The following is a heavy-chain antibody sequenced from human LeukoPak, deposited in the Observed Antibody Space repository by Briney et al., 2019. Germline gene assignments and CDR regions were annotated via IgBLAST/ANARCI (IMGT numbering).Heavy chain of an antibody. CDR3: ARDSSSWES. V-gene: IGHV3-21*01. J-gene: IGHJ4*02. Sequence: PGGSLRLSCAASGFTFSSYIMNWVRQAPEKGLEWVSYISSSSAYIYYGDSVKGRFTISRDNAKNSLYLQLNSLRAEDTAVYYCARDSSSWESWGQGTLVTVSS. CDR2: ISSSSAYI. CDR1: GFTFSSYI. D-gene: IGHD6-13*01.